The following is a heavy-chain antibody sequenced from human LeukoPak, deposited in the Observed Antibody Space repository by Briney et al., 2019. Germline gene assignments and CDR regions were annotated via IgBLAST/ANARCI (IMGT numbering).Heavy chain of an antibody. CDR3: ARDASNYYDSSAPGWFDP. CDR2: INPSGGST. J-gene: IGHJ5*02. Sequence: AASVEVSCKASGYTFTSYYMHWVRQAPGQGLEWMGIINPSGGSTSYAQKFQGRVTMTRDTSTSTVYMELSSLRSEDTAVYYCARDASNYYDSSAPGWFDPWGQGTLVTVSS. CDR1: GYTFTSYY. V-gene: IGHV1-46*01. D-gene: IGHD3-22*01.